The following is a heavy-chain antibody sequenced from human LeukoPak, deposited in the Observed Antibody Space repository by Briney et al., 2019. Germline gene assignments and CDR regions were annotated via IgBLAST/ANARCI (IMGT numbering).Heavy chain of an antibody. J-gene: IGHJ4*02. CDR3: ARDAYRYENDGFFDN. V-gene: IGHV3-53*01. CDR1: GFTVSSDY. Sequence: GGSLRLSCAASGFTVSSDYMAWVRQAPGKGLDWVSIIYSGGNTYYADSVKGRFTIPRDNSKNILYLQMNNLRAEDTAVYYCARDAYRYENDGFFDNWGQGTLVTVSS. D-gene: IGHD3-10*01. CDR2: IYSGGNT.